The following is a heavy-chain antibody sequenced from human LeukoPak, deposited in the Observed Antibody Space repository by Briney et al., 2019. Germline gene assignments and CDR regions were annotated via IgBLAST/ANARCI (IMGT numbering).Heavy chain of an antibody. Sequence: SETLSLTCTVSGGSISSYYWSWIRQPAGKGLEWIGRIYTSGSTNYNPSLKSRVTMSVDTSKNQFSLKLSSVTAADTAVYYCARGLRGYCSSTSCYRVYYYYGMDVWGQGTTVTVSS. CDR1: GGSISSYY. CDR3: ARGLRGYCSSTSCYRVYYYYGMDV. V-gene: IGHV4-4*07. D-gene: IGHD2-2*01. CDR2: IYTSGST. J-gene: IGHJ6*02.